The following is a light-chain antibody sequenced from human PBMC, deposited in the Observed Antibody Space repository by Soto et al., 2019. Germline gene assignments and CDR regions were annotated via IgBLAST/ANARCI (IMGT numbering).Light chain of an antibody. Sequence: QSALTQPASVSGSPGQSITISCTGTSSDVGAYNYASWYQQYPGEAPKVIIYDVSHRPAGVSNRFSGSKSGNTASLTISGFQSQDEADYYCSSYSSATTYVFGTGTKVTVL. V-gene: IGLV2-14*01. J-gene: IGLJ1*01. CDR3: SSYSSATTYV. CDR2: DVS. CDR1: SSDVGAYNY.